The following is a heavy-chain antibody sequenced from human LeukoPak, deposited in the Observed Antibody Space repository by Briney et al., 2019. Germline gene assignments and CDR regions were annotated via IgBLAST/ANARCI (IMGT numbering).Heavy chain of an antibody. CDR1: GFTFSSYS. J-gene: IGHJ6*03. CDR2: ISSSSSYI. Sequence: PGGSLRLSCAASGFTFSSYSMNWVRQAPGKGLECVSSISSSSSYICYADSVKGRFTISRDNAKNSLYLQMNSLRAEDTAVYYCAREGLPYCSSTSCYEGYYYYYMDVWGKGTTVTVSS. V-gene: IGHV3-21*01. D-gene: IGHD2-2*01. CDR3: AREGLPYCSSTSCYEGYYYYYMDV.